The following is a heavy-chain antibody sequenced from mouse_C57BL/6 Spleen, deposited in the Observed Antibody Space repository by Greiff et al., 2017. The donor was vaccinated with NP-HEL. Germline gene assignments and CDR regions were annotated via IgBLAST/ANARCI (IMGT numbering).Heavy chain of an antibody. V-gene: IGHV1-62-2*01. D-gene: IGHD2-12*01. Sequence: VKLMESGAELVKPGASVKLSCKASGYTFTEYTIHWVKQRSGQGLEWIWWFYPGSGSIKYNEKFKDKATLTADKSSSTVYMELSRLTSEDSAVYFCARQPYYSPLLEAMDYWGQGTSVTVSS. CDR1: GYTFTEYT. J-gene: IGHJ4*01. CDR2: FYPGSGSI. CDR3: ARQPYYSPLLEAMDY.